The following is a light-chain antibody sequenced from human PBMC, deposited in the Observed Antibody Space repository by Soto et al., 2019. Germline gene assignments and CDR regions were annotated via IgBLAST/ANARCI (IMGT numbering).Light chain of an antibody. CDR2: DAS. Sequence: DIQMTQSPSALSASIRDRVTIICRASQSVSTRLAWYQQKPGKAPKVLIYDASSWAWGVPSRFTGSGSGTEFTPTIISPQAHDFATYYSQQYNSYSEAFGQGTKVDIK. V-gene: IGKV1-5*02. CDR1: QSVSTR. CDR3: QQYNSYSEA. J-gene: IGKJ1*01.